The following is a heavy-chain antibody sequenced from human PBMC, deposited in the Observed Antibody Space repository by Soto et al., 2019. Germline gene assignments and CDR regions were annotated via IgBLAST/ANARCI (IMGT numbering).Heavy chain of an antibody. CDR3: ASFDCTLVQGGRSSRYEMDV. Sequence: QVLLVQSGPEVKKPGSSVKVSCKASGGTFNNYAINWVRQAPGKGLEWMGGIITTFGTGNHAQKFQGRVTITADESTTTAYMELNSLRSEDTAKYYRASFDCTLVQGGRSSRYEMDVRGQGTTVIVTS. J-gene: IGHJ6*02. V-gene: IGHV1-69*01. D-gene: IGHD3-10*01. CDR2: IITTFGTG. CDR1: GGTFNNYA.